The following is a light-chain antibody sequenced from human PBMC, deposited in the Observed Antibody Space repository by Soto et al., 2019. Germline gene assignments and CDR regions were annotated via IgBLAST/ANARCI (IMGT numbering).Light chain of an antibody. CDR2: GVS. V-gene: IGLV2-14*01. J-gene: IGLJ1*01. CDR3: SSFSSSSTRYL. CDR1: SSDVGAYNY. Sequence: QSVLTQPASVSGSPGQSITISCTGTSSDVGAYNYVSWYQQHPGEAPKLMIFGVSNRPSGVSNRFSGSKSGNTASLTISGLQAEDEADYCCSSFSSSSTRYLLGTGTKVTVL.